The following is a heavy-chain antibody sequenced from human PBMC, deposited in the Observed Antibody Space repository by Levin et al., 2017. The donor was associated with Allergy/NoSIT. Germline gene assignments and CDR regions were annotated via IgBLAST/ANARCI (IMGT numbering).Heavy chain of an antibody. CDR2: ISGSGDST. CDR1: GFTFSSSA. J-gene: IGHJ4*02. V-gene: IGHV3-23*01. Sequence: LSLTCAASGFTFSSSAMSWVRQAPGKGLEWVSAISGSGDSTYYKDSVKGRFTISRDNSKNTLNLQMNSLRAEDTAIYFCAKWDSSAWYDYWGQGTLVTVSS. CDR3: AKWDSSAWYDY. D-gene: IGHD6-19*01.